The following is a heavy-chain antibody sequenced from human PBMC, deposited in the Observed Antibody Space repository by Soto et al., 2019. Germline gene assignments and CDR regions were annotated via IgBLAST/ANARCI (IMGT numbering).Heavy chain of an antibody. CDR1: GFTFSTYA. CDR3: AKQSRIYGDNAYYYSYGLDV. D-gene: IGHD4-17*01. J-gene: IGHJ6*02. CDR2: ISASGGRT. Sequence: EVQLLESGGGLVQPGGSLRLSCAASGFTFSTYAMRWVRQAPGKGLEWVSVISASGGRTYYADSVKGRFTLSSDNSKNPLSLQVHSLSAEDTAVYYCAKQSRIYGDNAYYYSYGLDVGVQGTEVTVS. V-gene: IGHV3-23*01.